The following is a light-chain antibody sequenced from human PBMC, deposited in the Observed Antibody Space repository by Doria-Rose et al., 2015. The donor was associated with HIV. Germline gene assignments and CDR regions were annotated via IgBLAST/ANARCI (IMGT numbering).Light chain of an antibody. V-gene: IGKV1-27*01. J-gene: IGKJ1*01. CDR2: AAV. CDR1: QDISNY. CDR3: QKYNSATPT. Sequence: DIRLTQSPSSLSASVGDRVTITCRASQDISNYVAWYHQKPGKIPKLLIYAAVTLQSGVPSRFSGSGSGRDFTLTITSLQPEDVATYFCQKYNSATPTFGQGTKVEIK.